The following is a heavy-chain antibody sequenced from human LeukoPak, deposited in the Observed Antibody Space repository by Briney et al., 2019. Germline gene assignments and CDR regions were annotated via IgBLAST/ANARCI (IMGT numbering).Heavy chain of an antibody. V-gene: IGHV3-20*04. CDR1: GFTFSSYA. D-gene: IGHD3-10*01. J-gene: IGHJ4*02. Sequence: GGSLRLSCAASGFTFSSYAMSWVRQAPGKGLEWVSGINWNGGSTGYADSVKGRFTISRDNAKNSLYLQMNSLRAEDAAVYYCARSRFGELLSAPDYWGQGTLVTVSS. CDR3: ARSRFGELLSAPDY. CDR2: INWNGGST.